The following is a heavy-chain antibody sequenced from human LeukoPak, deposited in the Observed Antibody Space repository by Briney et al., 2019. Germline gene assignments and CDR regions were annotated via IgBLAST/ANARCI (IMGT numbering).Heavy chain of an antibody. CDR3: ARDIAMEGYSYGSNWFDP. J-gene: IGHJ5*02. D-gene: IGHD5-18*01. CDR2: ISDSGNT. V-gene: IGHV4-31*03. CDR1: GDSISSGGFY. Sequence: SETLSLTCTVSGDSISSGGFYWSWIRRPPGKGLEWIGYISDSGNTYYNPSLKSRVTISVDTSKNQFSLKLSSVTAADTAVYYCARDIAMEGYSYGSNWFDPWGQGTLVTVSS.